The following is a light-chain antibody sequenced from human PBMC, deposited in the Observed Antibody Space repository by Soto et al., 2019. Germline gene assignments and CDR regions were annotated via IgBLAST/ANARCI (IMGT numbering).Light chain of an antibody. V-gene: IGKV3-20*01. CDR1: QSVSSSY. CDR2: GAS. Sequence: EIVLTQSPGTLSLSPGERATLSCRASQSVSSSYLAWYQQKPGQAPRLLIYGASSRATGIPDRFSGSGSGTDFTLTISRLEPEDFAVHYCQQYGSSPGFGGGTKVEIK. J-gene: IGKJ4*01. CDR3: QQYGSSPG.